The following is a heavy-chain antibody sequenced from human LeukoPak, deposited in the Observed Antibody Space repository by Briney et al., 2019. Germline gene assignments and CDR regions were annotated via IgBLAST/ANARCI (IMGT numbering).Heavy chain of an antibody. CDR1: GGSFSGYY. CDR2: INHSGST. V-gene: IGHV4-34*01. Sequence: SETLSLTCAVYGGSFSGYYWSWIRQPPGKGLEWIGEINHSGSTNYNPSLKSRVTISVDTSKNQFSLKLSSVTAADTAVYYCARPKLPVSFWAFDIWGQGTMVTVSS. J-gene: IGHJ3*02. CDR3: ARPKLPVSFWAFDI. D-gene: IGHD3-16*02.